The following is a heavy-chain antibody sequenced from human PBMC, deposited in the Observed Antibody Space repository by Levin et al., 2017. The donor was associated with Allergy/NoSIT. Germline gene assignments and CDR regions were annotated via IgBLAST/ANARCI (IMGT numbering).Heavy chain of an antibody. D-gene: IGHD6-13*01. CDR2: ISYDGSNK. CDR3: AREGSWYGIRGIGAFDI. Sequence: LSLTCAASGFTFSSYAMHWVRQAPGKGLEWVAVISYDGSNKYYADSVKGRFTISRDNSKNTLYLQMNSLRAEDTAVYYCAREGSWYGIRGIGAFDIWGQGTMVTVSS. CDR1: GFTFSSYA. V-gene: IGHV3-30-3*01. J-gene: IGHJ3*02.